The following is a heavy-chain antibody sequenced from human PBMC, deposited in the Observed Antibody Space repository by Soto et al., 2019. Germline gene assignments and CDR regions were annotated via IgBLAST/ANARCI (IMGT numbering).Heavy chain of an antibody. Sequence: ASVKVSCKASGGTFSSYAISWVRQAPGQGLEWMGGIIPIFGTANYAQKFQGRVTITADESTSTAYMELSSLRSEDTVVYYCAREGRGHIVVVTAIRPGHYYYYGMDVWGQGTTVTVSS. CDR1: GGTFSSYA. V-gene: IGHV1-69*13. D-gene: IGHD2-21*02. J-gene: IGHJ6*02. CDR2: IIPIFGTA. CDR3: AREGRGHIVVVTAIRPGHYYYYGMDV.